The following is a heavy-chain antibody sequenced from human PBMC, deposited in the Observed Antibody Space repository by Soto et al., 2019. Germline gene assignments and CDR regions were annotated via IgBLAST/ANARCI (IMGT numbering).Heavy chain of an antibody. V-gene: IGHV3-9*01. Sequence: GGSLRLSCAASGFTFDDYAMHWVRQAPGKGLEWASGISWNSGSIGYADSVKGRFTISRDNAKKSLYLQMNSLRAEDTALYYCAKDMGGSGSPDYYYYGMDVWGQGTTVTVSS. CDR1: GFTFDDYA. D-gene: IGHD3-10*01. J-gene: IGHJ6*02. CDR3: AKDMGGSGSPDYYYYGMDV. CDR2: ISWNSGSI.